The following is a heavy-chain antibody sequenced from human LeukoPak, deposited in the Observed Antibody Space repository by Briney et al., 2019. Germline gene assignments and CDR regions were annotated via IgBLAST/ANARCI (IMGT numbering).Heavy chain of an antibody. Sequence: PSETLSLTCTVSGGSISTYYWSWIRQPPGKGLEWIGYIYYSGSTYYNPSLKSRVTISVDTSKNQFSLKLSSVTAADTAVYYCARDGRYFVRGGMDVWGQGTTVTVSS. J-gene: IGHJ6*02. CDR3: ARDGRYFVRGGMDV. D-gene: IGHD3-9*01. V-gene: IGHV4-59*12. CDR1: GGSISTYY. CDR2: IYYSGST.